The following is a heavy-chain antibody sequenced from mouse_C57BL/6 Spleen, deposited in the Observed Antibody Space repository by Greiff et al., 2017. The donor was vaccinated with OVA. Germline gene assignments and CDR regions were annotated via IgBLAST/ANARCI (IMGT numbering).Heavy chain of an antibody. CDR3: ARWGVVAHFDY. V-gene: IGHV2-2*01. D-gene: IGHD1-1*01. J-gene: IGHJ2*01. CDR1: GFSLTSYG. CDR2: IWSGGST. Sequence: VQVVESGPGLVQPSQSLSITCTVSGFSLTSYGVHWVRQSPGKGLEWLGVIWSGGSTDYNAAFISRLSISKDNSKSQVFFKMNSLQADYTAIYYWARWGVVAHFDYWGQGTTLTVSS.